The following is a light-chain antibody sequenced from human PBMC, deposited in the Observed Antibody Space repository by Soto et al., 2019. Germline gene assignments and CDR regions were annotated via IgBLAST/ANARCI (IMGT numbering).Light chain of an antibody. CDR2: AAS. V-gene: IGKV1-9*01. Sequence: DIQMTQYPSSLSASVGDRVTITCRASQGLSSYLAWYQQKPGKAPKLLIYAASTSQTGVPSRFSGSESGTDFTLTISSLEPEDFALYYCQQRSNWPITFGQGTRLEIK. CDR1: QGLSSY. J-gene: IGKJ5*01. CDR3: QQRSNWPIT.